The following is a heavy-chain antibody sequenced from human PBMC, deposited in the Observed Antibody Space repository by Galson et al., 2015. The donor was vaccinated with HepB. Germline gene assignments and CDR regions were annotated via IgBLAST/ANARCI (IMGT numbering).Heavy chain of an antibody. CDR2: IRSKANYYAT. Sequence: SLRLSCAASGFIFSGSAIDWVRQASGKGPEWVGRIRSKANYYATLYVPSLKGRFTISRDDSKNMAYLHMRRLKTEDTAVYYCIRLGDLSGYSSRWGQGTLVTVSS. D-gene: IGHD2-2*01. CDR3: IRLGDLSGYSSR. V-gene: IGHV3-73*01. J-gene: IGHJ4*02. CDR1: GFIFSGSA.